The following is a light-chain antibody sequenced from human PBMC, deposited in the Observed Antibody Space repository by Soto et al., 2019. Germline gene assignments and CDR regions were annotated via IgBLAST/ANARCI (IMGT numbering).Light chain of an antibody. Sequence: DIQMTQSPSTLCASVGDRVTITCRASQSISSWLAWYQQKPGKAPKLLIYEASSSEIGVPPRFSGSGFGTQFTLTISNLQPDDFATYYCQHYKESSTFGQGTRLEIK. CDR3: QHYKESST. V-gene: IGKV1-5*03. J-gene: IGKJ1*01. CDR2: EAS. CDR1: QSISSW.